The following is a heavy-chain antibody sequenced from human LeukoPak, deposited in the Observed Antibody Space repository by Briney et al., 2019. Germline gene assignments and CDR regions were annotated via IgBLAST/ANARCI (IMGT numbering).Heavy chain of an antibody. CDR1: GYSLTSYW. CDR3: AAHAFDI. Sequence: GEALKTSRKGSGYSLTSYWISLERQMPGKGLEWMGRIDPSDSYTNFSPSFQGHVTISADKSISTAYLQLSSLKASDTAMYYCAAHAFDIWGQGTMVTVSS. V-gene: IGHV5-10-1*01. J-gene: IGHJ3*02. CDR2: IDPSDSYT.